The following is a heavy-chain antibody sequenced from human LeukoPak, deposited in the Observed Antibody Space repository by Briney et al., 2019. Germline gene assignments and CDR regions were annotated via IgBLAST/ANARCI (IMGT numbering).Heavy chain of an antibody. J-gene: IGHJ4*02. CDR3: AKGISSGWYYFDY. Sequence: GGSLRLSCAASGITVSTNYMSWVRQAPGKGLEWVAIIYSGGGTYYADSVKGRFTISRDNSKNSLYLQMNSLRTEDTALYYCAKGISSGWYYFDYWGQGTLVTVSS. CDR2: IYSGGGT. CDR1: GITVSTNY. V-gene: IGHV3-53*05. D-gene: IGHD6-19*01.